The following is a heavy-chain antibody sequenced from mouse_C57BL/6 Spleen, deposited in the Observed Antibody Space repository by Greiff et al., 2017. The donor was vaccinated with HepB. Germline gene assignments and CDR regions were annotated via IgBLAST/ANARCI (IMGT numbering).Heavy chain of an antibody. J-gene: IGHJ4*01. CDR1: GYTFTDYE. CDR3: TSSYTFYAMDY. Sequence: QVQLQQSGAELVRPGASVTLSCKASGYTFTDYEMHWVKQTPVHGLEWIGAIDPETGGTAYNQKFKGKAILTADKSSSTAYMELRSLTSEDSAVYYCTSSYTFYAMDYWGQGTSVTVSS. CDR2: IDPETGGT. V-gene: IGHV1-15*01. D-gene: IGHD5-1-1*01.